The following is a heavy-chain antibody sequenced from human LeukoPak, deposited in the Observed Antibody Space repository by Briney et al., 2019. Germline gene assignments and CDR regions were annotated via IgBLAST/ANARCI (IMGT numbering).Heavy chain of an antibody. CDR3: ARPGGRSQVDY. J-gene: IGHJ4*02. V-gene: IGHV4-34*01. Sequence: SETLSLTFAVYGGSFSGYYWSWIRQPPGKGLEWIGEINHSGSTNYNPSLKSRVTISVDTSKNQFSLKLSSVTAADTAVYYCARPGGRSQVDYWGQGTLVTVSS. CDR1: GGSFSGYY. D-gene: IGHD3-10*01. CDR2: INHSGST.